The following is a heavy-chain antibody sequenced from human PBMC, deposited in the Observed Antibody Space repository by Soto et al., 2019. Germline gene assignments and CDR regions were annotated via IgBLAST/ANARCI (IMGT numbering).Heavy chain of an antibody. CDR3: ARGQRFSDWFDP. D-gene: IGHD3-3*01. CDR2: IYSSGST. J-gene: IGHJ5*02. V-gene: IGHV4-4*07. Sequence: SETLSLTCTVTGGAISGYYWTWIRQSDGEGLEWIGRIYSSGSTNYNPSLKSRVTISLDTSMNYFSLRLSSVTAADTAVYYCARGQRFSDWFDPWGQGTLVTVS. CDR1: GGAISGYY.